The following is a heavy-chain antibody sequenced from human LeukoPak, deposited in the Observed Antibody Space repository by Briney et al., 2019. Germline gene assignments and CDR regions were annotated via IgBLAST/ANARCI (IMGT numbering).Heavy chain of an antibody. CDR3: ASQAMVRGVIFFDY. Sequence: PSQTLSLTCTLSGVSIGSGGYYWIWIRQHPGKGLEWIGYISYTGSTYYSPSLKSRLNISLDTSKNQFSLNLSSVTAADTAVYYCASQAMVRGVIFFDYWGQGTLVTVSS. D-gene: IGHD3-10*01. CDR2: ISYTGST. CDR1: GVSIGSGGYY. V-gene: IGHV4-31*03. J-gene: IGHJ4*02.